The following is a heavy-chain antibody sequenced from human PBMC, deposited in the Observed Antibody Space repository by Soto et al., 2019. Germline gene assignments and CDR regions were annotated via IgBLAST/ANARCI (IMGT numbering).Heavy chain of an antibody. J-gene: IGHJ1*01. Sequence: EVQLVESGGGLVQPGGSLRLSCAASGFSFSTYWRYWVRQAPGKGLVWVSRINVDGNTINYADSVKGRFTVSRDNATNTLYLQMNSLRAEDTAVYYCARDEGRQGSEYFHHWGQGTLVTVSS. CDR3: ARDEGRQGSEYFHH. CDR1: GFSFSTYW. V-gene: IGHV3-74*01. CDR2: INVDGNTI.